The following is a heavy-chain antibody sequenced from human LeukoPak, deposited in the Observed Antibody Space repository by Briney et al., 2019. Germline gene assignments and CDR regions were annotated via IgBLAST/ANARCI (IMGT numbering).Heavy chain of an antibody. CDR2: INPSGGST. CDR3: ARDLPPGSALGSGDY. J-gene: IGHJ4*02. Sequence: ASVTVSCKASGYTFTSYYMHWVRQAPGQGLEWMGIINPSGGSTSYAQKFQGRVTMTRDMSTSTVYMELSSLRSEDTAVYYCARDLPPGSALGSGDYWGQGTLVTVSS. D-gene: IGHD3-10*01. CDR1: GYTFTSYY. V-gene: IGHV1-46*01.